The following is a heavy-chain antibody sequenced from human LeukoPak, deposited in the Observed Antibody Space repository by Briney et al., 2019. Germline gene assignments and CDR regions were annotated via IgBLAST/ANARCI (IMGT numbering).Heavy chain of an antibody. CDR1: GFTFSSYS. CDR2: ISSSSSYI. V-gene: IGHV3-21*01. J-gene: IGHJ6*02. CDR3: AKEKGSVRDYYYGMDV. D-gene: IGHD2-2*01. Sequence: GGSLRLSCAASGFTFSSYSMNWVRQAPGKGLEWVSSISSSSSYIYYADSVKGRFTISRDNAKNSLYLQMNSLRAEDTAVYYCAKEKGSVRDYYYGMDVWGQGTTVTVSS.